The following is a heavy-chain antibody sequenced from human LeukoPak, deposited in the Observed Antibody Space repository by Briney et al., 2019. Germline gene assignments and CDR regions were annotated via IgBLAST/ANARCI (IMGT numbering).Heavy chain of an antibody. V-gene: IGHV1-18*01. J-gene: IGHJ4*02. D-gene: IGHD6-19*01. CDR2: ISAYNGHT. Sequence: ASVKVSCKASGYTFSTYGISWVRQAPGQGLEWMGWISAYNGHTNYAQKFQGRVTMTTDTSTSTAYMELTSLTSDDTAVYYCARDKDLGAVAGTFDYWGQGTLVTFSS. CDR1: GYTFSTYG. CDR3: ARDKDLGAVAGTFDY.